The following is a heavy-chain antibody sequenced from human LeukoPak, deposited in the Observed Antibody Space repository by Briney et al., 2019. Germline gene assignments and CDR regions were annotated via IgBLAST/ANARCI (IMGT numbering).Heavy chain of an antibody. Sequence: PGGSLRLSCAASGFTFSSYWMHWVRQAPGKGLVWVSRINSDGSSTSYADSVKGRFTISRDNAKNTLYLQMNSLRAEDTAVYYCARTYDSGGYYYDGYWGQGTLVTVSS. V-gene: IGHV3-74*01. CDR2: INSDGSST. D-gene: IGHD3-22*01. CDR1: GFTFSSYW. J-gene: IGHJ4*02. CDR3: ARTYDSGGYYYDGY.